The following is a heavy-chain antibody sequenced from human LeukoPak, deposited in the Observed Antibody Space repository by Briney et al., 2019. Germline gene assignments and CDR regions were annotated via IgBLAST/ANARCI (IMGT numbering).Heavy chain of an antibody. J-gene: IGHJ4*02. CDR2: ISYHGSNK. CDR1: GFTFSSYS. D-gene: IGHD3/OR15-3a*01. CDR3: ARSPERLGQGYLDS. V-gene: IGHV3-30*04. Sequence: GGSLRLSCAASGFTFSSYSMGWVRQAPGKGLEWLTLISYHGSNKDYTDSVRGRFTISRDNSTNTVFLQMNSLRTEDTAVYFCARSPERLGQGYLDSWGQGTLVTVSS.